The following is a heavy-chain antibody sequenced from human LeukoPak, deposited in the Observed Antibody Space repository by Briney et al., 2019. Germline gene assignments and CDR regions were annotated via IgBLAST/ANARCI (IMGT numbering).Heavy chain of an antibody. CDR2: INHSGSS. CDR3: ARVTAVNGYHYFYYLDV. CDR1: GGSFSGYY. J-gene: IGHJ6*03. D-gene: IGHD4-11*01. Sequence: PSETLSLTCTVYGGSFSGYYWSWIRQPPGKGLEWIGEINHSGSSNYNPSLKSRVTISVDTSKNQFSLKLSSVTAADTAVYYCARVTAVNGYHYFYYLDVWGKGTTVIVSS. V-gene: IGHV4-34*01.